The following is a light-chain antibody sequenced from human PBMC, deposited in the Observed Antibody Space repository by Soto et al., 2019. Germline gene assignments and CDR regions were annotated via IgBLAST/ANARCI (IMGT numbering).Light chain of an antibody. Sequence: DIVMTQSPLSLPVTPGEPASISCRSSQSLLYGAGYMYVDWYLQKPGQPPQLLIFLGSNRASGVPYRFSGSVSGTDFTLKINKVETEDVGVYYCMQTLQTTYTFGQGTKLEI. V-gene: IGKV2-28*01. CDR3: MQTLQTTYT. J-gene: IGKJ2*01. CDR2: LGS. CDR1: QSLLYGAGYMY.